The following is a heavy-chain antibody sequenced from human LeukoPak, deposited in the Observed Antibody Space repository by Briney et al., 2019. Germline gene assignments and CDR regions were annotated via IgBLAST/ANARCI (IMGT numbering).Heavy chain of an antibody. V-gene: IGHV4-38-2*02. CDR3: TRDRRDGYNYVDI. CDR2: IYHSGST. D-gene: IGHD5-24*01. CDR1: GYSISSGYY. Sequence: SETLSLTCAVSGYSISSGYYWGWIRQPPGKGLEWIGSIYHSGSTYYNPSLRSRVTISVDTSKNQFSLKLSSVTAADTAVYYCTRDRRDGYNYVDIWSQGTLVTVSS. J-gene: IGHJ4*02.